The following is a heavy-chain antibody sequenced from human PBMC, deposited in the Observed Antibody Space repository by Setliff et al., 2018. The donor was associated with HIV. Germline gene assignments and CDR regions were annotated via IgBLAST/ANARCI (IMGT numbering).Heavy chain of an antibody. J-gene: IGHJ4*02. CDR3: AREAEQGERSSSWYFDY. Sequence: GASVKVSCKASGYTFTGYYMHWVRRAPGQGLEWMGMISPSGASTKYAQRLQGRVTLTRDTSSSTVYVALSSLRSDDTAVYYCAREAEQGERSSSWYFDYWGQGTLVTVSS. V-gene: IGHV1-46*01. D-gene: IGHD6-6*01. CDR2: ISPSGAST. CDR1: GYTFTGYY.